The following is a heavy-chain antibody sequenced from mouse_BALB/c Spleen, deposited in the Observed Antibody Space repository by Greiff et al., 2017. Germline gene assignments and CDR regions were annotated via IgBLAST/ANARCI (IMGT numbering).Heavy chain of an antibody. D-gene: IGHD1-2*01. J-gene: IGHJ1*01. CDR1: GFTFNTYA. Sequence: EVKLVESGGGLVQPKGSLKLSCAASGFTFNTYAMNWVRPAPGKGLEWVARIRSKRNYYATYTADSVNDRFTISRDDSQSMLYLQMNNLKTEDTAMYYCERHRTTAIYWYFDVWGAGTTVTVSS. CDR2: IRSKRNYYAT. V-gene: IGHV10-1*02. CDR3: ERHRTTAIYWYFDV.